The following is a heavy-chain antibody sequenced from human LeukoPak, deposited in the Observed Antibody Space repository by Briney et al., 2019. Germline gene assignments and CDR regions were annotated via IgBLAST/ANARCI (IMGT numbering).Heavy chain of an antibody. V-gene: IGHV4-31*03. J-gene: IGHJ3*02. Sequence: PSETLSLTCTVSGGSISSGGYYWRWIRQPPGKGLEWIGYIYYSGSTHYNPSLKSRVTISVDTSKNQFSLKLSSVTAADTAVYYCARDGAYCGGDCYAFDIWGQGTMVTVSS. CDR3: ARDGAYCGGDCYAFDI. D-gene: IGHD2-21*02. CDR2: IYYSGST. CDR1: GGSISSGGYY.